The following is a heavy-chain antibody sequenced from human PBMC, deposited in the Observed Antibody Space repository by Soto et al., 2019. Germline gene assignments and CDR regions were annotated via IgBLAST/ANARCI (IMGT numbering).Heavy chain of an antibody. J-gene: IGHJ6*03. V-gene: IGHV3-21*01. D-gene: IGHD3-3*01. CDR1: GFTFSSYS. CDR2: ISSSSSYI. CDR3: ARDHIVYDFWSGQNPDGSYYYYMDV. Sequence: GGSLRLSCAASGFTFSSYSMNWVRQAPGKGLEWVSSISSSSSYIYYADSVKGRFTISRDNAKNSLYLQMNSLRAEDMAVYYCARDHIVYDFWSGQNPDGSYYYYMDVWGKGTTVTVSS.